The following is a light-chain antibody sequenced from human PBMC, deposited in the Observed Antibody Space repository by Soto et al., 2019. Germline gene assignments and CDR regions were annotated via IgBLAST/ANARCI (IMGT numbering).Light chain of an antibody. CDR2: GNS. J-gene: IGLJ2*01. CDR1: SSNIGAGYV. Sequence: QSVLTQPPSVSGAPGQRVTISCTGSSSNIGAGYVVHWYQQLPGTVPKLLIYGNSNRPSGVPDRFSGSKSGTSASLAITGLQAEDEADYYCQSYDSSLSGSVFGGGTQLTVL. CDR3: QSYDSSLSGSV. V-gene: IGLV1-40*01.